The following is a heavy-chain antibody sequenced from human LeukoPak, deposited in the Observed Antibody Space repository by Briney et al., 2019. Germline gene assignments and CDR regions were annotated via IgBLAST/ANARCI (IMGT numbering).Heavy chain of an antibody. V-gene: IGHV1-46*01. J-gene: IGHJ5*02. CDR1: GYTFTSYF. CDR2: INPSVGST. Sequence: ASVKVSCKASGYTFTSYFIHWVRQAPGQGLEWMGIINPSVGSTTYAQKFQGRVTMTRDTSTSTVYMELSSLRSEDTAMFYCARSPTVEVAPATINWFGPWGQGTLVTVSS. D-gene: IGHD2-15*01. CDR3: ARSPTVEVAPATINWFGP.